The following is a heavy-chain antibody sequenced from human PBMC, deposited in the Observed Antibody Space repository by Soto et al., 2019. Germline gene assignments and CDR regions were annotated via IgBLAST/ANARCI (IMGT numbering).Heavy chain of an antibody. V-gene: IGHV4-4*02. D-gene: IGHD1-26*01. CDR3: ASHIPGSSTLAY. Sequence: QLQLQESGPGLVKTSETLSLTCAVSGASITITDWCSCFRQSPGKGLGWIGEVYHPGLTTYGPSLKILVTMYSDIYRNLLSLRLTTVPAANTAMYYCASHIPGSSTLAYWGQGTMVNVSS. J-gene: IGHJ4*02. CDR2: VYHPGLT. CDR1: GASITITDW.